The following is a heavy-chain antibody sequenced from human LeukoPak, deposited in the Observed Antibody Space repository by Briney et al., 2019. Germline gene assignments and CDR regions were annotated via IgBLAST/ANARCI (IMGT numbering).Heavy chain of an antibody. V-gene: IGHV3-23*01. J-gene: IGHJ6*02. CDR1: GFTLSSYA. CDR3: AKEPGYSSSWEAYGMEV. Sequence: GRSLTLSCAASGFTLSSYAMSWVRQAPGKGLEWVSAISGSGGSTYYADSVKGRFTISRDNSENTLYLQMNSLRAEDTAVYYCAKEPGYSSSWEAYGMEVWGQGTTVTVSS. D-gene: IGHD6-13*01. CDR2: ISGSGGST.